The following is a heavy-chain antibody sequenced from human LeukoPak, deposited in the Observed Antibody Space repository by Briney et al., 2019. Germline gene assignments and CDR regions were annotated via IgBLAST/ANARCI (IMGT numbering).Heavy chain of an antibody. CDR2: IYTGGST. D-gene: IGHD1-26*01. CDR1: GGSINSYC. J-gene: IGHJ4*02. CDR3: ARQEGGIVGPY. V-gene: IGHV4-4*07. Sequence: PSETLSLTCTVSGGSINSYCWTWIRQPAGKGLEWIGRIYTGGSTNYNPSLESRVTMSVDTSKNQFSLKLNSVTAADTAVYYCARQEGGIVGPYWGQGTLVTVSS.